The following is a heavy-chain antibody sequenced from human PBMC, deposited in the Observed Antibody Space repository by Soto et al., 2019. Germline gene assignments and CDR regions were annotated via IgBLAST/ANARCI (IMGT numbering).Heavy chain of an antibody. CDR3: AKAIYDTGVDDY. J-gene: IGHJ4*02. Sequence: QVQVVESGGGVVQPGTSLRLSCVASGFSFKSYGMHWVRQAPGKGLEWVALISNDGSNRYYEDSVKGRFTVSRDNSKNTVSLQMNRLRPEDTALYYCAKAIYDTGVDDYWGQGTHVIVSS. CDR1: GFSFKSYG. CDR2: ISNDGSNR. D-gene: IGHD7-27*01. V-gene: IGHV3-30*18.